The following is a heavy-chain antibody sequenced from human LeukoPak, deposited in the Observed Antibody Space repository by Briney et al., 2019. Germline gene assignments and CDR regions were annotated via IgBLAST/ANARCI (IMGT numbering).Heavy chain of an antibody. CDR1: GYTFTTYD. J-gene: IGHJ4*02. V-gene: IGHV1-18*01. CDR3: TRDLGQWLLQGIFFDY. Sequence: ASVKVSCRTSGYTFTTYDINWVRQAPGQGPEWMGWISAYSTYNGNTNYAQKFQGRVTMTTDTSTSTAYMELRSLRSDDTAVYYCTRDLGQWLLQGIFFDYWGQGTLVTVSS. D-gene: IGHD5-12*01. CDR2: ISAYSTYNGNT.